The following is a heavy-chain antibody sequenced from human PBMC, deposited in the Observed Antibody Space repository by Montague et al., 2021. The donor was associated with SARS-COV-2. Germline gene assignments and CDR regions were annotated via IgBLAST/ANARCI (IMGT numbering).Heavy chain of an antibody. J-gene: IGHJ4*02. CDR1: AGSINNHY. D-gene: IGHD6-19*01. CDR3: ARRPSSGWSFDY. CDR2: VYFSGTA. Sequence: SETLSLTCTVSAGSINNHYWSWIRQTPGKELEWIAYVYFSGTANYNPSLKSRVAISVDTSRNQFSLQLTSVTAADTAVYYCARRPSSGWSFDYWGQGTQVTVSS. V-gene: IGHV4-59*08.